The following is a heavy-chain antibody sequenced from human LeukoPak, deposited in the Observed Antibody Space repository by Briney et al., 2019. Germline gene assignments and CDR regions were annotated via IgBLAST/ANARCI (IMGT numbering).Heavy chain of an antibody. CDR3: AGEGTATSFDY. CDR1: GGSISSYS. D-gene: IGHD3-10*01. Sequence: SETLSLTCTVSGGSISSYSWSWIRQPPGKGLEWIGYIYYSGSTNYNPSLKSRVTISLDTSKNQFSLKLTSVTAADTAVYYCAGEGTATSFDYWGQGTLVTVSS. V-gene: IGHV4-59*08. J-gene: IGHJ4*02. CDR2: IYYSGST.